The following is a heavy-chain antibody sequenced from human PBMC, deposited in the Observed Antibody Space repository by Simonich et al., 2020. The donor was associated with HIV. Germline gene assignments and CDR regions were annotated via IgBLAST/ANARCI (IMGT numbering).Heavy chain of an antibody. V-gene: IGHV4-39*01. CDR2: IYYIGST. D-gene: IGHD6-19*01. Sequence: QLQLQESGPGLVKPSETLSLTCSVSGGSISSSSYYWGWIRQPPGKGLEWIGSIYYIGSTYYNPSLKSRVTISVDTSKNQFSLNLSSVTAADTAVYYCARPGLAVAGPTYWYFDLWGRGTLVTVSS. CDR1: GGSISSSSYY. J-gene: IGHJ2*01. CDR3: ARPGLAVAGPTYWYFDL.